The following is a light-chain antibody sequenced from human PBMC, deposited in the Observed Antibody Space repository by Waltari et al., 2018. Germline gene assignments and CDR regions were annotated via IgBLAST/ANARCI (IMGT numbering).Light chain of an antibody. V-gene: IGKV4-1*01. CDR3: QQYYSTPYT. CDR2: WAS. J-gene: IGKJ2*01. Sequence: DIVMTQSPDSLAVSLGERATINSKSSQIALYRSNNENYLAWYQQKPGHPPKLLIYWASTRESGVPDRFSGSGSGTDFTLTINSLQAEDVAVYYCQQYYSTPYTFGQGTKLEIK. CDR1: QIALYRSNNENY.